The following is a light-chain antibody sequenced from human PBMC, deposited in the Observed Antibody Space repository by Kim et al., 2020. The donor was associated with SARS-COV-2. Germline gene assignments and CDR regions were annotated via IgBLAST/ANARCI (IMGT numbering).Light chain of an antibody. Sequence: VGDRVTITCRASQDIIRYFEWYQKKPGKDPKLLMYTASSVQSGVPSRFTGSGSETDFTLTISSLQPEDFATYYCQQNYTASRTFGQGTKVDIK. CDR3: QQNYTASRT. J-gene: IGKJ1*01. V-gene: IGKV1-39*01. CDR2: TAS. CDR1: QDIIRY.